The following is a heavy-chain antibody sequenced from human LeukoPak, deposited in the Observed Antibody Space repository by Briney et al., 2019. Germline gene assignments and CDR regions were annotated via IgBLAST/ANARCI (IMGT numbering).Heavy chain of an antibody. CDR2: IYTSGST. Sequence: SETLSLTCTVSGDSISSYYWSWIRQPAGKGLEWIGRIYTSGSTNYNPSIKSRVTMSVDTSKNQFSLNLSSMTAADTAVYYCASQAATGNYFDQWGQGTLVTVSS. CDR3: ASQAATGNYFDQ. V-gene: IGHV4-4*07. D-gene: IGHD6-13*01. J-gene: IGHJ4*02. CDR1: GDSISSYY.